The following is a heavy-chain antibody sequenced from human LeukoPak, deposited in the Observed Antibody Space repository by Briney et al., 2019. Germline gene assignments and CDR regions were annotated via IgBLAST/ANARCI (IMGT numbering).Heavy chain of an antibody. CDR3: ARDVGDSFDY. CDR2: INGDATST. Sequence: GGPLRLSCAASGFTFSTYWMHWVRQAPGKGLVWVSRINGDATSTSYADSVKGRFTISRDNAKDTLFLQMNSLRAGDTAVYYCARDVGDSFDYWGQGALVTVSS. D-gene: IGHD1-26*01. J-gene: IGHJ4*02. V-gene: IGHV3-74*01. CDR1: GFTFSTYW.